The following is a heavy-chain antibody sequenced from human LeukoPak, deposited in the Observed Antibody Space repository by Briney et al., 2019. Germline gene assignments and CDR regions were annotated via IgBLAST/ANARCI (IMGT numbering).Heavy chain of an antibody. Sequence: SQTLSLTCTVSGGSISSGDYYWSWIRQPPGKGLEWIGYIYYSGSTYYNPSLKSRVTISVDTSKNQFSLKLSSVTAADTAVYYCARHSRFWSGYGFDYWGQGTLVTVSS. CDR1: GGSISSGDYY. J-gene: IGHJ4*02. CDR3: ARHSRFWSGYGFDY. CDR2: IYYSGST. V-gene: IGHV4-30-4*08. D-gene: IGHD3-3*01.